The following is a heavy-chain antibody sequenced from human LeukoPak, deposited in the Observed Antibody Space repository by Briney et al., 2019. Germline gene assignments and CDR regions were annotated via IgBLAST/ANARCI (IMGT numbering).Heavy chain of an antibody. D-gene: IGHD3-22*01. CDR1: GYTLTELS. CDR3: ATGRFDSSGYYYRINYFDY. J-gene: IGHJ4*02. V-gene: IGHV1-24*01. CDR2: FDPEDGET. Sequence: ASVKVSCKVSGYTLTELSMHWVRQAPGKGLEWMGGFDPEDGETIYAQKFQGRVTMTEDTSTDTAYMELSSLRSEDTAAYYCATGRFDSSGYYYRINYFDYWGQGTLVTVSS.